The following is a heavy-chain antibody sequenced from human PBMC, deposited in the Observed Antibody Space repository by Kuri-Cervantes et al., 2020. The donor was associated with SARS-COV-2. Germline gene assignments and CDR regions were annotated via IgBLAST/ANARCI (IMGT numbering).Heavy chain of an antibody. D-gene: IGHD4-11*01. CDR3: AKDISQEDSNYFDY. V-gene: IGHV3-43*02. CDR1: GFTFSSYG. Sequence: LSLTCAASGFTFSSYGMHWVRQAPGKGLEWVSLISGDGGSTYYADSVKGRFTISRDNSKNSLYLQMNSLRTEDTALYYCAKDISQEDSNYFDYWGQGTLVTVSS. J-gene: IGHJ4*02. CDR2: ISGDGGST.